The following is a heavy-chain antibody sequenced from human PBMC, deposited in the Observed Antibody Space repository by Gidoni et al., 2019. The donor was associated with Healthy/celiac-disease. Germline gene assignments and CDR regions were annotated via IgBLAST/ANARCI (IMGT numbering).Heavy chain of an antibody. CDR3: ARSQEMATTSGNFDY. Sequence: QVQLVQSGAEVKKPGASVKVSCKASGYTFTSYYMHWVRQAPGQGLEWMGIINPSGGSTSYAQKFQGRVTMTRDTSTSTVYMELSSLRSEDTAVYYCARSQEMATTSGNFDYWGQGTLVTVSS. J-gene: IGHJ4*02. D-gene: IGHD5-12*01. CDR1: GYTFTSYY. CDR2: INPSGGST. V-gene: IGHV1-46*01.